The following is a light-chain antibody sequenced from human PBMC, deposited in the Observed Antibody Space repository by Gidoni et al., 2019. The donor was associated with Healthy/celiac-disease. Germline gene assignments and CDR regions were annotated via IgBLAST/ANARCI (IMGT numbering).Light chain of an antibody. CDR2: GAS. CDR3: QQYYSTPHT. Sequence: SLGERATINCKSSQSVLYSSNNKNYLAWYQQKPGQPPKLLIYGASTRESGVPDRFSGSGSGTDFTLTISSLQAEDVAVYYCQQYYSTPHTFGQGTKLEIK. J-gene: IGKJ2*01. CDR1: QSVLYSSNNKNY. V-gene: IGKV4-1*01.